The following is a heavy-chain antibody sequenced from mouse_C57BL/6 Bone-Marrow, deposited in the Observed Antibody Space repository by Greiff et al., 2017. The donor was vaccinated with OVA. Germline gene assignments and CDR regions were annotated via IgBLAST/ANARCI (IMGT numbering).Heavy chain of an antibody. CDR1: GYSITSGYY. V-gene: IGHV3-6*01. CDR2: ISYDGSN. D-gene: IGHD1-1*01. CDR3: ARGVPITTVEAPFAY. J-gene: IGHJ3*01. Sequence: VQLQQSGPGLVKPSQSLSLTCSVTGYSITSGYYWNWIRQFPGNKLEWMGYISYDGSNNYNPSLKNRISITRDTSKNQFFLKLNSVTTEDTATYYCARGVPITTVEAPFAYWGQGTLVTVSA.